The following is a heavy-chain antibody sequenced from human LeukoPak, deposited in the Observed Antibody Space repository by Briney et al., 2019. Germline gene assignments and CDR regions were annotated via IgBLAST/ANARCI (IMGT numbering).Heavy chain of an antibody. CDR1: GFTFSSYA. CDR2: ISSNGGST. J-gene: IGHJ5*02. CDR3: VKAQYYDILTGTLLS. D-gene: IGHD3-9*01. V-gene: IGHV3-64D*06. Sequence: PGGSLRLSCSASGFTFSSYAMHWVRQAPGKGLEYVSAISSNGGSTYYADSVKGRFTISRDNSKNTLYLQMSSLRAEDTAVYCCVKAQYYDILTGTLLSWGQGTLVTVSS.